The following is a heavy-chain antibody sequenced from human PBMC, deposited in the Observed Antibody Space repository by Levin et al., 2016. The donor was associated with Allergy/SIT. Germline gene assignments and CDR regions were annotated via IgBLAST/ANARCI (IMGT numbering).Heavy chain of an antibody. J-gene: IGHJ4*02. CDR2: ISSTGFQT. V-gene: IGHV3-11*06. D-gene: IGHD2-21*01. Sequence: VRQMPGKGLEWIAYISSTGFQTDYAGSVKGRFTISRDNAKNSLYLQINELRAEDMGVYYCAREGACGANCFSSFAFFDSWGQGTLVTVSS. CDR3: AREGACGANCFSSFAFFDS.